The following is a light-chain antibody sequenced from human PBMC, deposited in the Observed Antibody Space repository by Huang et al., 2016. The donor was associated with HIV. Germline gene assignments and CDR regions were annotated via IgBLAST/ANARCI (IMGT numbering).Light chain of an antibody. CDR2: LVS. Sequence: DIVMTQSPLSLSVTPGEPASISCRSSQRLLHSNGYKYLDWYLQKPGQSPKLLIYLVSNRASGVPDRFSGGGSGTDFTLKISRVEAEDVGIYYCMQVLQTPRTFGQGTKVEI. V-gene: IGKV2-28*01. CDR3: MQVLQTPRT. J-gene: IGKJ1*01. CDR1: QRLLHSNGYKY.